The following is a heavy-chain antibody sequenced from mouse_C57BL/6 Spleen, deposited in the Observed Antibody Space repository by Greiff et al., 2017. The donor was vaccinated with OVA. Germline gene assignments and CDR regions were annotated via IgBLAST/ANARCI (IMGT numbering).Heavy chain of an antibody. D-gene: IGHD2-12*01. Sequence: ESGPGLVKPSQSLSLTCSVTGYSITSGYYWNWIRQFPGNKLEWMGYISYDGSNNYNPSLKNRISITRDTSKNQFFLKLNSVTTEDTATYYCARPNDAWFAYWGQGTLVTVSA. J-gene: IGHJ3*01. CDR2: ISYDGSN. CDR3: ARPNDAWFAY. V-gene: IGHV3-6*01. CDR1: GYSITSGYY.